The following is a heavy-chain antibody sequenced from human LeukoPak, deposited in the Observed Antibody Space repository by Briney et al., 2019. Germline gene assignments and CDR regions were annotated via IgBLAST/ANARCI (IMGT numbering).Heavy chain of an antibody. CDR1: GFTFSSYG. Sequence: GGTLRLSCAASGFTFSSYGMSWVRQAPGKGLEWVSAISGSGGSTYYADSVKGRFTISRDNSKNTLYLQMNSLRAEDTAVYYCAKDRYYYDSSIGLYYFDYWGQGTLVTVSS. J-gene: IGHJ4*02. CDR2: ISGSGGST. D-gene: IGHD3-22*01. CDR3: AKDRYYYDSSIGLYYFDY. V-gene: IGHV3-23*01.